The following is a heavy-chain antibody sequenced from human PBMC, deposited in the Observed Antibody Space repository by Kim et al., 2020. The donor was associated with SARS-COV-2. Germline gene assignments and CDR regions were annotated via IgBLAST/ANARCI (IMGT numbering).Heavy chain of an antibody. CDR3: ARSYYYMDV. Sequence: SETLSLTCAVYGGSFSGYYWSWIRQPPGKGLEWIGEINHSGSTNYNPSLKSRVTISVDTSKNQFSLKLSSVTAADTAVYYCARSYYYMDVWGKGTTVTVSS. CDR1: GGSFSGYY. J-gene: IGHJ6*03. V-gene: IGHV4-34*01. CDR2: INHSGST.